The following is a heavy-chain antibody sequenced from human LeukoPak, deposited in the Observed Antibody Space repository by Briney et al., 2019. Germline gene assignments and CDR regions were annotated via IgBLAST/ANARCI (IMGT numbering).Heavy chain of an antibody. CDR1: GFTVSSNY. V-gene: IGHV3-66*01. Sequence: GGSLRLSCAASGFTVSSNYMSWVRQAPGKGLEWVSVIYSGGSTYYADSVKGRFTISRDNSKNTLYLQMNSLRVEDTAVYYCAREMWDSYGYVDYWGQGTLVTVTS. CDR2: IYSGGST. CDR3: AREMWDSYGYVDY. J-gene: IGHJ4*02. D-gene: IGHD5-18*01.